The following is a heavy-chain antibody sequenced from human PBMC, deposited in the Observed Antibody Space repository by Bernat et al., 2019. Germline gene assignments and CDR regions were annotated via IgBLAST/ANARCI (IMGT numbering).Heavy chain of an antibody. Sequence: EVQLVESGGGLVQPGGSLRLSCAASGFTFSSYSMNWVRQAPGKGLEWVSYISGSSRTIYYADSVKGRFTISRDNAKNLVYLQMNSLRVEDTAVYYCANLDTAVGGMDVWGQGTTVTVSS. CDR2: ISGSSRTI. CDR3: ANLDTAVGGMDV. CDR1: GFTFSSYS. D-gene: IGHD5-18*01. V-gene: IGHV3-48*01. J-gene: IGHJ6*02.